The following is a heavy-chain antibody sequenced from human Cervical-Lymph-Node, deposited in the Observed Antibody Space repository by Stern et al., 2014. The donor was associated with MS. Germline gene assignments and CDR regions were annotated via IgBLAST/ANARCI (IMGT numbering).Heavy chain of an antibody. V-gene: IGHV1-69*06. CDR3: ARDLGVGPTVS. CDR1: GDTFSTSG. D-gene: IGHD1-26*01. J-gene: IGHJ5*02. CDR2: IIPVFGTT. Sequence: VQLVQSGAEVKKPGSSVKVSCKTSGDTFSTSGITWVRQAPGQGLEWMGGIIPVFGTTNCARKFQGRLTITADKSTSTVYMALSSLRSEDTAVYYCARDLGVGPTVSWGQGTVVTVSS.